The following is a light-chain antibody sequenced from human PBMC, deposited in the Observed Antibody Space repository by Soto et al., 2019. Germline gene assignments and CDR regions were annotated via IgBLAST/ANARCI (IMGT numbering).Light chain of an antibody. J-gene: IGLJ2*01. CDR2: SNN. CDR3: AAWDDSMNGHVV. Sequence: QSVLTQPPSASGTPGQRVTISCSGSSSNIGSNTVNWYQQLPGTAPKLLIYSNNQRPSGVPDRFSGSKSGTSASLAIIGLQSEDEADYYCAAWDDSMNGHVVFGGETKVTVL. V-gene: IGLV1-44*01. CDR1: SSNIGSNT.